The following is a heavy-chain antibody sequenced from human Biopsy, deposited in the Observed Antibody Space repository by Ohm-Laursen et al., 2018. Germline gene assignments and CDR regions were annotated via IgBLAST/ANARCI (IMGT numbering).Heavy chain of an antibody. CDR3: ARWTPEYDSSRYYLDAFDI. Sequence: TLSLTCSVSGGSLSSSTYYWTWIRQPAGKGLEWIGRIYSSGSTNYNPSLKSRVTLSMDTSKRQFSLKLSFVTAADTAVYYCARWTPEYDSSRYYLDAFDIWGQGTKVTVSS. J-gene: IGHJ3*02. CDR1: GGSLSSSTYY. CDR2: IYSSGST. V-gene: IGHV4-61*02. D-gene: IGHD3-22*01.